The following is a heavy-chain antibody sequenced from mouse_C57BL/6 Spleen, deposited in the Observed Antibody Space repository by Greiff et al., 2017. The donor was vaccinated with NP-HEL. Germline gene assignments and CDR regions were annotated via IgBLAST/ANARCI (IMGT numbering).Heavy chain of an antibody. V-gene: IGHV1-62-2*01. CDR2: FYPGSGSI. J-gene: IGHJ4*01. Sequence: QVQLQQSGAELVKPGASVKLSCKASGYTFTEYTIHWVKQRSGQGLEWIGWFYPGSGSIKYNEKFKDKATLTADKSSSTVYMELSRLTSEDSAVYFCARHEEWGEYGDYYAMDYWGQGTSVTVSS. CDR1: GYTFTEYT. CDR3: ARHEEWGEYGDYYAMDY. D-gene: IGHD5-1*01.